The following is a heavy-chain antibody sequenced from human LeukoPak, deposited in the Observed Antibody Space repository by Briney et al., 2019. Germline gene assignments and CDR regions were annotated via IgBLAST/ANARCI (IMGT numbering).Heavy chain of an antibody. Sequence: SETLSLTCTVSGGSINNYYWIWIRQPPGKGLEWIGHISYSGSTNYNPSLKSRVTMSVDTSKNQFSLKVTSVTAADTAVHYCARGHDGVVGWFAPWGRGTLVTVSS. CDR2: ISYSGST. J-gene: IGHJ5*02. D-gene: IGHD2-15*01. V-gene: IGHV4-59*01. CDR3: ARGHDGVVGWFAP. CDR1: GGSINNYY.